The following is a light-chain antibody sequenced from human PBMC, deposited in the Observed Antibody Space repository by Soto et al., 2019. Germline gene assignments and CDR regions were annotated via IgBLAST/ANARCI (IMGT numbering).Light chain of an antibody. CDR2: GAS. J-gene: IGKJ5*01. CDR3: QQYGSSIT. Sequence: EIVLTQSPGTLSLSPGERATLSCRASQSVSSSYLAWYQQKPGQAPRLLIYGASSRATGIPDRFSGSGSGTDFTLTINRLEPEDFAVYYCQQYGSSITFGQGTRWR. CDR1: QSVSSSY. V-gene: IGKV3-20*01.